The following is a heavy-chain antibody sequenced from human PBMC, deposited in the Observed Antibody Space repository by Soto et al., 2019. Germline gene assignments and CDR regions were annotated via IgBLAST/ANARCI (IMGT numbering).Heavy chain of an antibody. CDR3: AREGQAPSFYYGIDV. CDR1: GYTFTNDG. Sequence: QVQVVQSGDEVKKPGASVKVSCKASGYTFTNDGFSWVRQAPGQGLEWLGWISGYNGNTKYTEKFQGRVTMTTDTSTSTAHMELRSLRSDDTAVYYCAREGQAPSFYYGIDVWGQGTAVTVSS. J-gene: IGHJ6*02. CDR2: ISGYNGNT. V-gene: IGHV1-18*01.